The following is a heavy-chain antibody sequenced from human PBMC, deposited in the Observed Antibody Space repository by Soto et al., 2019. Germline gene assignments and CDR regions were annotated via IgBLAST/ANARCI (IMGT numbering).Heavy chain of an antibody. CDR3: ARGVGSSPPRY. CDR2: IYDSGSP. D-gene: IGHD1-26*01. Sequence: QVQLQVSGPGQVKPSETLSLKCSISGGSITVYYWIWIRQPPGQALEWIAYIYDSGSPYYNPSLRSRVIISADTSTNQIALELTSATAAETAVYYCARGVGSSPPRYWGRGTLVTASS. V-gene: IGHV4-59*01. J-gene: IGHJ4*02. CDR1: GGSITVYY.